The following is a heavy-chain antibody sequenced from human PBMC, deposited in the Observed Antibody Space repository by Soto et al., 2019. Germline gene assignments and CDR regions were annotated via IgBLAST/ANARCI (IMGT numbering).Heavy chain of an antibody. D-gene: IGHD3-9*01. J-gene: IGHJ5*02. CDR1: GVTVSSDAYY. V-gene: IGHV4-31*03. Sequence: SETLSLTCTVSGVTVSSDAYYWSWIRQHPGKGLEWIGNIYHTGSTYYSPSLKSRVVISLDTSNNQFSLKLSSVTAADTAVYYCARGLRDILTGKRRWFDPWGQGTLVTVS. CDR3: ARGLRDILTGKRRWFDP. CDR2: IYHTGST.